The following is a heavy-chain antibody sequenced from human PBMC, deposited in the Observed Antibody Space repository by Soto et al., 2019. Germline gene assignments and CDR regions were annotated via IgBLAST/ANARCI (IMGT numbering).Heavy chain of an antibody. J-gene: IGHJ4*02. CDR1: GFTFSTYG. CDR3: ARDQTDSGGYSDS. V-gene: IGHV3-33*01. D-gene: IGHD3-22*01. Sequence: LRLSCGASGFTFSTYGMHWVRQAPGKGLEWVAIIWNDGSNEYYADSVKGRFTISRDNSKNTLYLQLRNLRAEDSAVYFCARDQTDSGGYSDSWGQGTLVTVSS. CDR2: IWNDGSNE.